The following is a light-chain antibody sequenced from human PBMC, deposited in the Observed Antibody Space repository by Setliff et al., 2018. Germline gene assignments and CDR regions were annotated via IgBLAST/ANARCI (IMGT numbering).Light chain of an antibody. CDR1: SSDVGGYNY. V-gene: IGLV2-14*03. J-gene: IGLJ1*01. Sequence: QSALTQPAAVSGSPGQSITISCAGTSSDVGGYNYVSWYQQHPGKAPKLMIYEVTKRPSGVSDRFSGSKAGNTASLTISGLQAEDEADYYCSAYTSSSTYVFGIGTKGTVL. CDR3: SAYTSSSTYV. CDR2: EVT.